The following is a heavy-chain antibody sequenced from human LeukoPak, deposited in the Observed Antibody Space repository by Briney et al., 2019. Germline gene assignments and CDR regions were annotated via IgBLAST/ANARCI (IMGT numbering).Heavy chain of an antibody. CDR3: LTILETTIDAFDI. CDR2: ISPDDKST. Sequence: GGSLRLSCAASGFSFRSSAMSWVRQAPGKGLVWVSRISPDDKSTSYADSVKGRFTISRDDAKKTLYLQMNSLRAEDTAVYYCLTILETTIDAFDIWGQGTMVTVSS. V-gene: IGHV3-74*01. D-gene: IGHD1-26*01. CDR1: GFSFRSSA. J-gene: IGHJ3*02.